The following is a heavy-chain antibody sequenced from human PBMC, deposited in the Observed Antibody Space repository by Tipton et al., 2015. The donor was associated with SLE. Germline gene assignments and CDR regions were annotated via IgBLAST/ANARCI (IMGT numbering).Heavy chain of an antibody. CDR1: GGSFSGYY. CDR3: ARHVEQQLPAPY. CDR2: INHSGST. Sequence: GLVKPSETLSLTCAVYGGSFSGYYWSWIRQPPGKGLEWIGEINHSGSTNYNPSLKSRVTISVDTSKNQFSLKLSSVTAADTAVYYCARHVEQQLPAPYWGQGTLVTVSS. J-gene: IGHJ4*02. D-gene: IGHD6-13*01. V-gene: IGHV4-34*01.